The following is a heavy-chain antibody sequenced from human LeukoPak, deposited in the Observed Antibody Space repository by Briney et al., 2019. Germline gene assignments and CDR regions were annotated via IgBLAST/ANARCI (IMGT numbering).Heavy chain of an antibody. CDR1: GYTFTGYY. J-gene: IGHJ1*01. CDR3: ARGYRTVGAIEYFQH. V-gene: IGHV1-2*06. D-gene: IGHD1-26*01. Sequence: ASVKVSCKASGYTFTGYYMHWVRQAPGQGLEWMGRINPNSGGTNYAQKFQVRVTMTRDTSISTAYMELSRLRSDDTAVYYCARGYRTVGAIEYFQHWGQGTLVTVSS. CDR2: INPNSGGT.